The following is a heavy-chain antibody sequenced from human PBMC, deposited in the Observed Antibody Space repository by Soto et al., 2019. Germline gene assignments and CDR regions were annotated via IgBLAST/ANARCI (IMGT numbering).Heavy chain of an antibody. D-gene: IGHD2-21*02. Sequence: QVQLVQSGAEEKKPGASVKVSCKASGYTFTSYAMHWVRQAPGQRLEWMGWINAGNGNPKYSQKFQGRVTITRDTSASTAYMELSSLRSEDTAVYYCARSIVVVTALDYWGQGTLGTVSS. V-gene: IGHV1-3*05. J-gene: IGHJ4*02. CDR3: ARSIVVVTALDY. CDR1: GYTFTSYA. CDR2: INAGNGNP.